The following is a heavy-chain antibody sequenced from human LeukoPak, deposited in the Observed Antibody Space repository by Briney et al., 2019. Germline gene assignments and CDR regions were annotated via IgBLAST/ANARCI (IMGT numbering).Heavy chain of an antibody. D-gene: IGHD4-11*01. J-gene: IGHJ4*02. CDR2: MSPNSANT. Sequence: ASVKVSCKASGYPFTNYGLNWVGQATGQGLEWMGWMSPNSANTGFAQKFQGRVTITRNTSISTAYMELSSLTSEDTAVYYCARGNKYSAYADWGQGTLVTVSS. V-gene: IGHV1-8*03. CDR1: GYPFTNYG. CDR3: ARGNKYSAYAD.